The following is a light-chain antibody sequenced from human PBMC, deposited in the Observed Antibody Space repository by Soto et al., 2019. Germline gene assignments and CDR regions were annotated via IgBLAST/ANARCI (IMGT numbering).Light chain of an antibody. CDR1: QSISSY. CDR2: AAS. CDR3: QQSYSTPT. V-gene: IGKV1-39*01. Sequence: DIQMTQSPSSLSASVGDRVTITCRASQSISSYLNWYQQKPGKAPNLLIFAASSLQSGVPSRFSGSGSGTDFTLTISSLQLEDFATYYCQQSYSTPTFGQRTKVDIK. J-gene: IGKJ1*01.